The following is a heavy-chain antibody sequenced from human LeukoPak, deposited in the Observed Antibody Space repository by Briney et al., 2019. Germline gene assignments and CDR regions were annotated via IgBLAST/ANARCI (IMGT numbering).Heavy chain of an antibody. CDR3: AKDRGYGSGATGDAFDI. V-gene: IGHV3-9*01. CDR1: GFTFDDYA. J-gene: IGHJ3*02. D-gene: IGHD3-10*01. Sequence: GGSLRLSCAASGFTFDDYAMHWVRQASGKGLEWVSGISWNSGSIGYADSVKGRFTISRDNAKNSLYLQMNSLRAEDTALYYCAKDRGYGSGATGDAFDIWGQGTMVTVSS. CDR2: ISWNSGSI.